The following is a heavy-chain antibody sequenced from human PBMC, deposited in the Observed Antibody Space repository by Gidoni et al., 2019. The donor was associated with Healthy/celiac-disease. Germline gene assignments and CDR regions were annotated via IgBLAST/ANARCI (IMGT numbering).Heavy chain of an antibody. CDR2: IYYSGST. J-gene: IGHJ6*02. V-gene: IGHV4-39*01. D-gene: IGHD6-13*01. CDR3: ASLYSSSWYWGDGMDV. CDR1: GGSISSSSYY. Sequence: QLQLQESGPGLVKPSETLSLTCTVSGGSISSSSYYWGWIRQPPGKGLEWIGSIYYSGSTNYNPSLKSRVTISVDTSKNQFSLKLSSVTAADTAVYYCASLYSSSWYWGDGMDVWGQGTTVTVSS.